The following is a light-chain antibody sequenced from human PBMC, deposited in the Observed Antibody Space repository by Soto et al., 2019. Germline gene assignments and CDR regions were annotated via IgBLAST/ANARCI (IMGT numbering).Light chain of an antibody. V-gene: IGKV1-9*01. J-gene: IGKJ3*01. CDR1: QGISSC. Sequence: IQLTQSPSSLSASVGDRVTITCRASQGISSCLAWYQQKPGKAPKLLIYGASTLQSGVPSRFSGSGSGTDFTLTIGSLQPEDFATYFSQQLNSFPIPFGPGTKVDIK. CDR2: GAS. CDR3: QQLNSFPIP.